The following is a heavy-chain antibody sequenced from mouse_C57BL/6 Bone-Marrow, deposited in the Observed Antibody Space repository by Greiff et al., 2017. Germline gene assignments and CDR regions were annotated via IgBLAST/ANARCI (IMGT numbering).Heavy chain of an antibody. D-gene: IGHD1-1*01. CDR2: IYPGDGDT. Sequence: QVQLQQSGAELVKPGASVKISCKASGYAFSSYWMNWVKQRPGKGLEWIGQIYPGDGDTNYNGKFKGKATLTADKSSSTAYMQLRSLTSEDAAVYFCARPTVVAQGYFDVWGTGTTVTVSS. CDR3: ARPTVVAQGYFDV. V-gene: IGHV1-80*01. J-gene: IGHJ1*03. CDR1: GYAFSSYW.